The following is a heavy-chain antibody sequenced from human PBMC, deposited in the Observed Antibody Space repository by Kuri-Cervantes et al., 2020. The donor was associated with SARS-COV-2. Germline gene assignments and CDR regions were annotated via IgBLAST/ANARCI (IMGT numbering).Heavy chain of an antibody. CDR2: IYTSGST. CDR1: GGSISSGSYY. V-gene: IGHV4-61*09. D-gene: IGHD5-18*01. CDR3: ARDGGLHEGYSYGYIDY. Sequence: SETLSLTCTVSGGSISSGSYYWSWIRQPAGKGLEWIGYIYTSGSTNYNPSLKSRVAMSVDTSKNQFSLKLSSVTAADTAVYYCARDGGLHEGYSYGYIDYWGQGTLVTVSS. J-gene: IGHJ4*02.